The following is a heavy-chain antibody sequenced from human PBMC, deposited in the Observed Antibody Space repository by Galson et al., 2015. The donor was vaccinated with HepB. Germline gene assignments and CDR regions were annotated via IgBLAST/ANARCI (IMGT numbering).Heavy chain of an antibody. D-gene: IGHD3/OR15-3a*01. CDR1: GDSIRGSDYY. CDR3: ARHWTNPNFDY. CDR2: IYYSGST. J-gene: IGHJ4*03. Sequence: SETLSLTCTVSGDSIRGSDYYWAWIRQPPEKGLEWIGSIYYSGSTWYSPSLKSRVTISVDTSKNQFSLKLTSVTAADTAIYFCARHWTNPNFDYWGQGTTVTVSS. V-gene: IGHV4-39*01.